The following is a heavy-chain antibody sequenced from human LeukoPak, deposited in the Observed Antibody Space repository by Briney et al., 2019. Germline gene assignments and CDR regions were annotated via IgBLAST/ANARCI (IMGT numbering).Heavy chain of an antibody. D-gene: IGHD2-15*01. V-gene: IGHV1-18*01. CDR2: ISAYNGNT. J-gene: IGHJ4*02. CDR3: ARGYCSGGSCYSDY. Sequence: ASVKVSCKASGYTFTSYGISWVRQAPGQGLEWMGWISAYNGNTNYAQKLQGRATMTTDTSTSTAYMELRSLRSDDTTVYCCARGYCSGGSCYSDYWGQGTLVTVSS. CDR1: GYTFTSYG.